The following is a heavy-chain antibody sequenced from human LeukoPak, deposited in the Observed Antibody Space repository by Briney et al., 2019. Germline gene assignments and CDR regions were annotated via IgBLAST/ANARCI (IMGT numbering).Heavy chain of an antibody. CDR1: GGTLSSYA. CDR3: ARRVRRGVSHPPHYYYDYAMDV. J-gene: IGHJ6*04. CDR2: IIPMFRTA. V-gene: IGHV1-69*01. Sequence: ASVKVSCKSSGGTLSSYAISGVRQAPGQGLEWMGGIIPMFRTANYAQKFQGRVTITADESTSTAYMELSSLRSEVTAVYYCARRVRRGVSHPPHYYYDYAMDVWGKGTTITVS. D-gene: IGHD3-10*01.